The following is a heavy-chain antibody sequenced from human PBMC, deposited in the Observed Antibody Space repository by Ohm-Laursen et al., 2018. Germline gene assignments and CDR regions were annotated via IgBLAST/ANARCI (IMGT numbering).Heavy chain of an antibody. J-gene: IGHJ6*02. D-gene: IGHD1-1*01. CDR2: INPNSGNT. CDR1: GYTFTSYD. CDR3: ARARGNWKRDYYYAMDV. Sequence: ASVKVSCKASGYTFTSYDINWVRQATGQGLQWMGWINPNSGNTGYAQRFQGRVTTTRNTSISTAYMELSSLRSEDTAVYYCARARGNWKRDYYYAMDVWGQGTTVTVSS. V-gene: IGHV1-8*01.